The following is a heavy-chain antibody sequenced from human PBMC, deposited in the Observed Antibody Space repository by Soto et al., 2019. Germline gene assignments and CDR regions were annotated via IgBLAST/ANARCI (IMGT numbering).Heavy chain of an antibody. D-gene: IGHD3-3*01. Sequence: ASETLSLTCTVSGGSISSSSYYWGWIRQPPGKGLEWIGSIYYSGSTYYNPSLKSRVTIPVDTSKNQFSLKLSSVTAADTAVYYCARTYYDFWSGYYNYYYGMDVWGQGTTVTVSS. CDR3: ARTYYDFWSGYYNYYYGMDV. V-gene: IGHV4-39*01. CDR1: GGSISSSSYY. J-gene: IGHJ6*02. CDR2: IYYSGST.